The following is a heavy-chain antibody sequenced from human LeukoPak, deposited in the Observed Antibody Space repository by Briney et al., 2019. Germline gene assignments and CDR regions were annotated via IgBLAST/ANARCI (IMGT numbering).Heavy chain of an antibody. J-gene: IGHJ3*02. CDR3: ARKITGYTGYTLAFDI. CDR1: GYTFTSYG. CDR2: ISAYNGNT. D-gene: IGHD3-16*02. Sequence: ASVKVSCKASGYTFTSYGISWVRQAPGQGLEWMGWISAYNGNTNYAQKLQGRVTMTTDTSTSTAYMELRRLRSDDTAVYYCARKITGYTGYTLAFDIWGQGTMVTVSS. V-gene: IGHV1-18*01.